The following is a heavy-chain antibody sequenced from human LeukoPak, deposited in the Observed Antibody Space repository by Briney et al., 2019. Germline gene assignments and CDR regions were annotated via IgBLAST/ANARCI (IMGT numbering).Heavy chain of an antibody. J-gene: IGHJ4*02. CDR2: IYNSGST. CDR1: GGSISSYY. V-gene: IGHV4-59*01. Sequence: SETLSLTCTVSGGSISSYYWSWIRQPPGKGLEWIGYIYNSGSTSYNPSLKSRVTISVDTSKNQFSLKLSSVTAADTAMYYCARDSSDGNYFDYWGQGTLVTVSS. CDR3: ARDSSDGNYFDY.